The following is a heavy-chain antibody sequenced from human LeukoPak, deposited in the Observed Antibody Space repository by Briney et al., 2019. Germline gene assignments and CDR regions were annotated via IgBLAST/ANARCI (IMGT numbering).Heavy chain of an antibody. CDR2: ISAYNGNT. Sequence: GASVKVSCKASGYTFTSYGISWVRQAPGQGLEWMGWISAYNGNTNYAQKLQGRVTMTTDTSTSTAYMELRSLRSDDTAVYYCARAGKQLLPLYYYGMGVWGQGTTVTVSS. CDR1: GYTFTSYG. J-gene: IGHJ6*02. V-gene: IGHV1-18*01. D-gene: IGHD2-2*01. CDR3: ARAGKQLLPLYYYGMGV.